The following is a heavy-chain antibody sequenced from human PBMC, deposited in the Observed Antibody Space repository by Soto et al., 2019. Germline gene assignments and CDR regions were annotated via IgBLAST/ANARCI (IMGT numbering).Heavy chain of an antibody. CDR3: ARGTYYYDSSGFVCFDP. CDR1: GGSVSSGRYY. CDR2: IYYSGST. D-gene: IGHD3-22*01. Sequence: SETLSLTCTVSGGSVSSGRYYWSWIRQPPGKGLEWIAYIYYSGSTNYTPSLKSRVTISVDTSKNQFSLKLTSLTAADTAFYYCARGTYYYDSSGFVCFDPWGQGTLVTVSS. J-gene: IGHJ5*02. V-gene: IGHV4-61*01.